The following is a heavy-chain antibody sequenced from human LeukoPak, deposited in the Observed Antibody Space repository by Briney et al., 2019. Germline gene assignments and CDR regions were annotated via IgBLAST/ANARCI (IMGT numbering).Heavy chain of an antibody. V-gene: IGHV3-30*02. CDR1: GFTFSRYG. J-gene: IGHJ6*04. D-gene: IGHD3-10*02. Sequence: GGSLRLSCEASGFTFSRYGMHWVRQAPGKGLEWVAFIQDDGRRTEYADSVKGRFTISRDNAKNSLYLQMNSLRAEDTAVYYCAELGITMIGGVWGRGTTVTISS. CDR2: IQDDGRRT. CDR3: AELGITMIGGV.